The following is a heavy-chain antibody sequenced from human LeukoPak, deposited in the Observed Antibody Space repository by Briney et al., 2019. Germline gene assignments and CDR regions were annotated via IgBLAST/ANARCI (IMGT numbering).Heavy chain of an antibody. V-gene: IGHV1-2*02. CDR2: INPNSGGT. D-gene: IGHD6-6*01. CDR3: ARDSRATSSSILGPSYYFDY. Sequence: ASVKVSCKASGFTFTSSAMQWVRQAPGQGLEWMGWINPNSGGTNYAQKFQGRVTMTRDTPISTAYMELSRLRSDDTAVYYCARDSRATSSSILGPSYYFDYWGQGTLVTVSS. J-gene: IGHJ4*02. CDR1: GFTFTSSA.